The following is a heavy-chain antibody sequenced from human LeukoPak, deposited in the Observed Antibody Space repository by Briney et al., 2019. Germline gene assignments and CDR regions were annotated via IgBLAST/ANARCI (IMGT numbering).Heavy chain of an antibody. Sequence: PSETLSLTCTVSGGSISGYYWTWIRQPPGRGLEWIGYIYYSGSANYNPSLKSRVTMSVDTSGIQFSLRLSSVTAADTAVYYCAREGAEAGTNGYYLDLWGQGTLVTVSS. CDR2: IYYSGSA. D-gene: IGHD6-19*01. J-gene: IGHJ4*02. CDR1: GGSISGYY. CDR3: AREGAEAGTNGYYLDL. V-gene: IGHV4-59*12.